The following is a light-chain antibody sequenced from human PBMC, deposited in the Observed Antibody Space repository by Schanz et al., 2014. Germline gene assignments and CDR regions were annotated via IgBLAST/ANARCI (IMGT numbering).Light chain of an antibody. J-gene: IGKJ3*01. CDR1: QSVSSSY. CDR2: DAS. V-gene: IGKV3-20*01. CDR3: QQYINSPFT. Sequence: EIVLTQSPGTLSLSPGERATLSCRASQSVSSSYLAWYQQKPGQAPRLLIYDASTRATGIPDRFSGSGSGTDFTLTISRLEPEDFAVYYCQQYINSPFTFGPGTKLDLK.